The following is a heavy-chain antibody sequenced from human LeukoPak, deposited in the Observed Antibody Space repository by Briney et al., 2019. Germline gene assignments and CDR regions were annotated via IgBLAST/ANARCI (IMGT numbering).Heavy chain of an antibody. CDR1: GLTFRSYW. CDR3: ATSARTYIGSSLDY. CDR2: ISSDASIT. Sequence: GGSLRLSCAASGLTFRSYWMHWVRQDPGKGLVWVSRISSDASITSYADPVKGRFTISRDNAKNTLYLQMNSLRAKDTALYYCATSARTYIGSSLDYWGQGTLVTVSS. D-gene: IGHD2-15*01. J-gene: IGHJ4*02. V-gene: IGHV3-74*01.